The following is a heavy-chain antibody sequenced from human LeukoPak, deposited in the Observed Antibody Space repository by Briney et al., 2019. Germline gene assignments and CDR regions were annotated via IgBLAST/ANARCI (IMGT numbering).Heavy chain of an antibody. V-gene: IGHV3-53*01. Sequence: PGGSLTLSCAASGFTVSSNYMSWVRQAPGKGLEWVSVIYSGGSTYYADSVKGRFTISRDNSKNTLYLQMNSLRAEDTAVYYCARGPAELGVVVPAAMEGQLDYWGQGTLVTVSS. J-gene: IGHJ4*02. D-gene: IGHD2-2*01. CDR3: ARGPAELGVVVPAAMEGQLDY. CDR1: GFTVSSNY. CDR2: IYSGGST.